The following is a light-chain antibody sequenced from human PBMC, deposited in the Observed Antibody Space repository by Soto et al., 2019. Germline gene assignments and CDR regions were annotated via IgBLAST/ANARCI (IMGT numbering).Light chain of an antibody. CDR1: TSVVGGSDY. J-gene: IGLJ3*02. CDR2: DVS. V-gene: IGLV2-11*01. CDR3: GSYAGRYTWM. Sequence: QSVLTQPRSVSGSPGQSVTISCTGVTSVVGGSDYVSWYQQHPGKAPKVMIYDVSKRPSGVPDRFSGSKSGNTASLTISGLQAEDEADYYCGSYAGRYTWMFGGGTKLTVL.